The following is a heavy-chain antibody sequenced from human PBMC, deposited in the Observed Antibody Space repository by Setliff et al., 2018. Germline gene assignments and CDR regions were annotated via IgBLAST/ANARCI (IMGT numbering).Heavy chain of an antibody. Sequence: PSVTLSLTCTVSGGSIRSYYWSWIRQPAGKRLEWIAHIYFVGSANYNPSLRIRVTMSIHTSKNQFSLKLNSVTAADMAVYYCAREQWLVPPGYYYMDVWAKGTTVTVSS. CDR3: AREQWLVPPGYYYMDV. D-gene: IGHD6-19*01. CDR1: GGSIRSYY. J-gene: IGHJ6*03. V-gene: IGHV4-4*07. CDR2: IYFVGSA.